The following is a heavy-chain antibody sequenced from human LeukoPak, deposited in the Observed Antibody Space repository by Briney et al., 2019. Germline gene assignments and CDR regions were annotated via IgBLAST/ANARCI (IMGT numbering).Heavy chain of an antibody. D-gene: IGHD3-22*01. V-gene: IGHV3-21*01. Sequence: GGSLRLSCAASGFTFSSYTMNWVRQAPGKGLEWVSSISSSSYYIYYADSVKGRFTISRDNAKNSVYLQMNSLRDEDTAVYYCVRVGDYYDSGGYQGFDYWCQGTLVTVSS. CDR1: GFTFSSYT. J-gene: IGHJ4*02. CDR3: VRVGDYYDSGGYQGFDY. CDR2: ISSSSYYI.